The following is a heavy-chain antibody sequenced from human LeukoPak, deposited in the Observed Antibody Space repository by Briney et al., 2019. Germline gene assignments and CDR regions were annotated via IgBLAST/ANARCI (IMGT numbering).Heavy chain of an antibody. CDR2: ISSAGST. J-gene: IGHJ3*02. CDR1: EFTVSSNY. Sequence: GGSLRLSCAASEFTVSSNYMSWVRQAPGKGLEWVSLISSAGSTYYTDSVKGRFTISRHNSRNTLYLQMNSLRAEDTAVYYCARHIGFDAFDIWGQGTMVTASS. V-gene: IGHV3-53*04. CDR3: ARHIGFDAFDI.